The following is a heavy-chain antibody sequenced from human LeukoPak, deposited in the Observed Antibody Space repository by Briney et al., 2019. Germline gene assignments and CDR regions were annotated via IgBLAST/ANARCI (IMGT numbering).Heavy chain of an antibody. V-gene: IGHV3-23*01. D-gene: IGHD3/OR15-3a*01. J-gene: IGHJ4*02. CDR1: GFTFSTYA. CDR2: ISPIGSRT. Sequence: GGSLRLSCVASGFTFSTYAMNWVRQAPGKGLEWVSAISPIGSRTYYADSVKGRFTISRDNSKNTLYLQMNSLRAGDTAIYYCAKASTVLKLIYSWGQGTLVTVSS. CDR3: AKASTVLKLIYS.